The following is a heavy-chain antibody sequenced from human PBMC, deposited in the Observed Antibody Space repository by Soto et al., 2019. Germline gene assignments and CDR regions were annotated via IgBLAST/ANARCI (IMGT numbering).Heavy chain of an antibody. V-gene: IGHV1-3*01. CDR1: GYTFTTYA. D-gene: IGHD6-13*01. J-gene: IGHJ4*02. Sequence: ASVKVSCKASGYTFTTYAMHWGRQAPGQRLEWMGWINAGNGATKYSQNFQDRVTIARDTSANTAFMELSSLRSEDTAVYYCARGSAAAGPYYFDYWAQGTLVTVSS. CDR3: ARGSAAAGPYYFDY. CDR2: INAGNGAT.